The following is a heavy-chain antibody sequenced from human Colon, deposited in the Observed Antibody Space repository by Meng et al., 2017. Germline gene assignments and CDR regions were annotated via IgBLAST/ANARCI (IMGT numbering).Heavy chain of an antibody. Sequence: QVQLVQSGAEVNRPGSSVKVSCQASGVTFSSYTISWVRQAPGQGLEWMGRFIPLIDVTNYAPKFQGRVTITADKSSRTSYMELSSLRSEDTAVYYCATEEAVIVVPVAVRPTYFDYWGQGTLVTVSS. D-gene: IGHD2-2*01. CDR2: FIPLIDVT. CDR3: ATEEAVIVVPVAVRPTYFDY. J-gene: IGHJ4*02. CDR1: GVTFSSYT. V-gene: IGHV1-69*08.